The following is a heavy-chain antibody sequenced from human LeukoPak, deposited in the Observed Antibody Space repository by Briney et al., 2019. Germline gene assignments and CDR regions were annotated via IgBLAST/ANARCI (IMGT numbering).Heavy chain of an antibody. CDR2: LTPNSGDT. J-gene: IGHJ4*02. D-gene: IGHD6-19*01. CDR1: GYTFTNYH. V-gene: IGHV1-46*01. CDR3: ARDSTGWSVDY. Sequence: ASVKVSCKASGYTFTNYHMHWVRQAPGQALEWMGILTPNSGDTTYAQKFQGRITMTRDTSTSTVHMELSSLRFEDTAVYHCARDSTGWSVDYWGQGTLVTVSS.